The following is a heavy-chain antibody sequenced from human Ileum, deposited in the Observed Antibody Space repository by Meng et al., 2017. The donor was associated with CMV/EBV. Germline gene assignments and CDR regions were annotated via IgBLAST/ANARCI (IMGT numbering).Heavy chain of an antibody. Sequence: GESLKISCAASGFTFSSYAMSWVRQAPGKGLEWVSGISGSGGSTYYADSMKGRFAISRDNSKNTLSLQMNSLRAEDTAVYYCAKGVPVRGVTPVFDYWGQGTLVTVSS. D-gene: IGHD3-10*01. CDR1: GFTFSSYA. CDR3: AKGVPVRGVTPVFDY. J-gene: IGHJ4*02. V-gene: IGHV3-23*01. CDR2: ISGSGGST.